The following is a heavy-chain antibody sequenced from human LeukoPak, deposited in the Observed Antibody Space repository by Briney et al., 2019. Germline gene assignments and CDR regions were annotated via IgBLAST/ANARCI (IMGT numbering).Heavy chain of an antibody. J-gene: IGHJ4*02. CDR2: IKQDGSEK. D-gene: IGHD3-22*01. Sequence: GGSLRLSCAASGVTFSSYWMSWVRQAPGKGLEWVANIKQDGSEKYYVDSVKGRFTISRDNAKNSLYLQMNSLRAEDTAVYYCARDGDSSGYYYFDYWGQGTLVTVSS. CDR1: GVTFSSYW. CDR3: ARDGDSSGYYYFDY. V-gene: IGHV3-7*01.